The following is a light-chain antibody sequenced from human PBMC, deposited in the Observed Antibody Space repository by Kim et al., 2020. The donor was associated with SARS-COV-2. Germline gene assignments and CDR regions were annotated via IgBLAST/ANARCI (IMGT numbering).Light chain of an antibody. J-gene: IGKJ2*01. CDR2: GAS. Sequence: LSPGERATHSCRASQSVSSSYLAWYQQKPGQAPRLLIYGASSRATGIPDRFSGSGSGTDFTLTISRLEPEDFEVYYCQQYGSSLYTFGQGTKLEI. CDR1: QSVSSSY. V-gene: IGKV3-20*01. CDR3: QQYGSSLYT.